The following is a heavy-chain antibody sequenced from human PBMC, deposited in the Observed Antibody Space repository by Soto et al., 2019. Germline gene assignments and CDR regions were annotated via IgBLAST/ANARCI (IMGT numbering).Heavy chain of an antibody. CDR2: ISGSGGST. CDR3: AKDHAARRSYYLDY. J-gene: IGHJ4*02. Sequence: EVQLLESGGGLVQPGGSLRLSCAASGFTFISYAMSWVRQAPGKGPEWVSAISGSGGSTYYADSVKGRFTISRDNSKNTLYLQMNSLRAEDTAVYYCAKDHAARRSYYLDYWGQGTLVTVSS. V-gene: IGHV3-23*01. CDR1: GFTFISYA. D-gene: IGHD6-6*01.